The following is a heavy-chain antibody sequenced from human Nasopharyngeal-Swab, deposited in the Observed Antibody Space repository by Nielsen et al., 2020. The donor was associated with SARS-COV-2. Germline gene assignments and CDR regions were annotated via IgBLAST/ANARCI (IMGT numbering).Heavy chain of an antibody. J-gene: IGHJ6*03. CDR2: ISHGGNT. Sequence: SETLSLTCAVNGRSLSGSSWSWIRQPPGKGLEWIGEISHGGNTKYNPSLKSRVTVGVDTSKNQFSLKLSSVTAADTAVYYCARGLSGVVPSPFLGLGPYFYYYYMDVWGKGTTVTVSS. D-gene: IGHD3-16*01. CDR3: ARGLSGVVPSPFLGLGPYFYYYYMDV. V-gene: IGHV4-34*01. CDR1: GRSLSGSS.